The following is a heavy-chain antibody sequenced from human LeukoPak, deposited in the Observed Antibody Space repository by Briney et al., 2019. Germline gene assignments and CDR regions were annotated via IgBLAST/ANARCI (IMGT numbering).Heavy chain of an antibody. V-gene: IGHV3-48*03. Sequence: GGSLRLSCAASGFTFSSYEMNWVRQAPGKGPEWVSYISSSGSTIYYADSVKGRFTISRDNAKNSLYLQMDSLRAEDTAVYYCARGYAGTLFYWGQGTLVTVSS. D-gene: IGHD4-23*01. J-gene: IGHJ4*02. CDR3: ARGYAGTLFY. CDR1: GFTFSSYE. CDR2: ISSSGSTI.